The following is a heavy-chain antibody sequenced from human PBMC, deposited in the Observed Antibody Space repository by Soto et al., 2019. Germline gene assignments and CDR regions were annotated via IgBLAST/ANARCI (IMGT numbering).Heavy chain of an antibody. CDR3: ASEAYYDSSGHVFDP. CDR1: GGSISSGDYY. CDR2: IYYSGST. V-gene: IGHV4-30-4*01. J-gene: IGHJ5*02. D-gene: IGHD3-22*01. Sequence: LTCTVSGGSISSGDYYWSWIRQPPGKGLEWIGYIYYSGSTYYNPSLKSRVTISVDTSKNQFSLKLSSVTAADTAVYYCASEAYYDSSGHVFDPWGQGTLVTVSS.